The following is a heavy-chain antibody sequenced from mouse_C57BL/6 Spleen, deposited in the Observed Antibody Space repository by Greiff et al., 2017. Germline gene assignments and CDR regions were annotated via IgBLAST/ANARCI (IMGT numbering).Heavy chain of an antibody. V-gene: IGHV5-4*01. D-gene: IGHD1-1*01. J-gene: IGHJ2*01. CDR3: ARDKITTVSYFDY. Sequence: EVKLMESGGGLVKPGGSLKLSCAASGFTFSSYAMSWVRQTPEKRLEWVATISDGGSYTYYPDNVKGRVTISRDNAKNNRYLQMSHLKSEDTAMYYCARDKITTVSYFDYWGQGTTLTVSS. CDR2: ISDGGSYT. CDR1: GFTFSSYA.